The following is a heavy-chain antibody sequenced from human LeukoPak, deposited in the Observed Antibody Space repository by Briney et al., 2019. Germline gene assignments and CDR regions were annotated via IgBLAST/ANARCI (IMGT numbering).Heavy chain of an antibody. D-gene: IGHD3-3*01. CDR3: ARERWLYDFWSGYYWDY. Sequence: ASVKVSCKASGYTFTSYGISWVRQAPGQGLEWMGWISAYNGNTNYAQKLQGRVTMTTDTSTSTAYMELRSLRSDDTAVYYCARERWLYDFWSGYYWDYWGQGTLVTVSS. J-gene: IGHJ4*02. CDR2: ISAYNGNT. V-gene: IGHV1-18*01. CDR1: GYTFTSYG.